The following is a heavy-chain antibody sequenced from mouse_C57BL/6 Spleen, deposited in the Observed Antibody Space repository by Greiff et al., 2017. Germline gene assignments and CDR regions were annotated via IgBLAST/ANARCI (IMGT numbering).Heavy chain of an antibody. V-gene: IGHV1-31*01. Sequence: EVQLQQSGPELVKPGASVKISCKASGYSFTGYYMHWVKQSHGIILDWIGCIYPYNGVSSYNQKFKGKATLTVDKSSSTAYMELRSLTSEDSAVYYCARGYYGNYVYAMDYWGQGTSVTVAS. J-gene: IGHJ4*01. CDR2: IYPYNGVS. D-gene: IGHD2-1*01. CDR1: GYSFTGYY. CDR3: ARGYYGNYVYAMDY.